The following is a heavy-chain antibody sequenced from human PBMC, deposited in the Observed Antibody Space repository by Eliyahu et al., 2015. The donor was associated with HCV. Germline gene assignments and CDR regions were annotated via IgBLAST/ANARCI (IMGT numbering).Heavy chain of an antibody. CDR2: ISGSGGST. Sequence: EVQLLESGGGLVQPGGSLRLSCAASGFTFXSYAMSWVRQAPGKGLEWVSXISGSGGSTYYADSVKGRFTISRDNSKNTLYLQMNSLRAEDTAVYYCAKGPYCGGDCYPYWYFDLWGRGTLVTVSS. V-gene: IGHV3-23*01. J-gene: IGHJ2*01. CDR3: AKGPYCGGDCYPYWYFDL. CDR1: GFTFXSYA. D-gene: IGHD2-21*02.